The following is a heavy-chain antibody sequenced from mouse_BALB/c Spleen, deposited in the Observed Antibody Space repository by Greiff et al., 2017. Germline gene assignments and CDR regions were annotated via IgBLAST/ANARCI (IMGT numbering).Heavy chain of an antibody. J-gene: IGHJ3*01. CDR3: ARGNYGCAY. D-gene: IGHD2-1*01. CDR1: GYTFTSYW. V-gene: IGHV1-7*01. CDR2: INPSTGYT. Sequence: QVQLQQSGAELAKPGASVKMSCKASGYTFTSYWMHWVKQRPGQGLEWIGYINPSTGYTEYNQKFKDKATLTADKSSSTAYMQLSSLTSEDSAVYYCARGNYGCAYWGQGTLVTVSA.